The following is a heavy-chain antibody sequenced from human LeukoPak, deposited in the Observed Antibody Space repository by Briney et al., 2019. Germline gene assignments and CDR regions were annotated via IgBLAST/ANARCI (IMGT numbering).Heavy chain of an antibody. CDR2: IYTSGST. Sequence: PSETLSLTCTVSGGSISTYYRSWIRQSAGKGLEWIGRIYTSGSTNYNLSLKSRVTMSVDTSKNQFSLKLSSVTAADTAVYYCARLFWSGQAYDYWGQGALVTVSS. D-gene: IGHD3-3*01. CDR1: GGSISTYY. CDR3: ARLFWSGQAYDY. J-gene: IGHJ4*02. V-gene: IGHV4-4*07.